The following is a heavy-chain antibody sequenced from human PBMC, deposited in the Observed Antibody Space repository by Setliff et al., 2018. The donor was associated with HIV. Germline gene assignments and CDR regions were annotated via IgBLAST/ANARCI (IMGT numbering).Heavy chain of an antibody. CDR1: GGSISSSSYY. J-gene: IGHJ6*03. CDR3: ARGLSIFGVATPGFYSFMDV. V-gene: IGHV4-39*07. D-gene: IGHD3-3*01. Sequence: SETLSLTCTVSGGSISSSSYYWGWIRQPPGKGLEWIGSISYSGSTYYNPSLKSRVTISVDTSKNQFSLKLNSVTAADTAVYYCARGLSIFGVATPGFYSFMDVWGKGTTVTVSS. CDR2: ISYSGST.